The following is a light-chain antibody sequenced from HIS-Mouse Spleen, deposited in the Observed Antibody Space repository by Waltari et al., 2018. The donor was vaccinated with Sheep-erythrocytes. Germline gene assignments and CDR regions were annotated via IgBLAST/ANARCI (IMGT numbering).Light chain of an antibody. J-gene: IGLJ1*01. CDR1: NIGSKS. Sequence: SYVLTQPPSVSVAPGKTARITCGGNNIGSKSVHWYQQKPGQAPVLVVYDDSDRPSGFPGGFSGSNSGNTATLTISRVEAGDEADYYCQVWDSSSDHYVFGTGTKVTVL. CDR3: QVWDSSSDHYV. CDR2: DDS. V-gene: IGLV3-21*03.